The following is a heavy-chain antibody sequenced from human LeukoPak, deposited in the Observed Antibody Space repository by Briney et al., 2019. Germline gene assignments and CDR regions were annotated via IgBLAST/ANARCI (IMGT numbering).Heavy chain of an antibody. CDR2: TYYKSKWYN. D-gene: IGHD6-19*01. CDR1: GDSVSSKNGA. V-gene: IGHV6-1*01. CDR3: ARDFGTTGWHTFDY. J-gene: IGHJ4*02. Sequence: SQTLSPTCVVSGDSVSSKNGAWHWIRQSPSRGLEWLGRTYYKSKWYNDYAESMEGRMTISQDTSKNQYSLHLNSVTPDDTAVYYCARDFGTTGWHTFDYWGQGTLVTVSS.